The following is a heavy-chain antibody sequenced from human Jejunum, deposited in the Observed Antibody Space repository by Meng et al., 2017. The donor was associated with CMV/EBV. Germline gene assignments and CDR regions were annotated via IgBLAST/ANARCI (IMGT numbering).Heavy chain of an antibody. D-gene: IGHD2-2*01. J-gene: IGHJ4*02. CDR3: AHSPPPYCSSATCYPFYFDY. Sequence: GVSLAWVRQPPGKALAWLALGCWNDDARYNPSLKGRLTISKDTSNKQVVLTMTNMDPADTATYSCAHSPPPYCSSATCYPFYFDYWCQGTLVTVSS. CDR1: GVS. CDR2: GCWNDDA. V-gene: IGHV2-5*01.